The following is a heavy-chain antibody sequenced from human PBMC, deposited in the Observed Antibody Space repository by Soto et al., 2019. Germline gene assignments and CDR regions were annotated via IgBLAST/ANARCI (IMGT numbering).Heavy chain of an antibody. CDR2: IDYSGST. V-gene: IGHV4-39*01. Sequence: QLQLQESGPGLVKPSETLSLTCTVSGGSISSSSYYWGWIRQPPGKGLEWIGSIDYSGSTYYNPSLKSRVTISVDTSKNQFSLKLSSVTAADTAVYYCARRKYYGSGSYFYWFDPWGQGTLVTVSS. CDR3: ARRKYYGSGSYFYWFDP. D-gene: IGHD3-10*01. CDR1: GGSISSSSYY. J-gene: IGHJ5*02.